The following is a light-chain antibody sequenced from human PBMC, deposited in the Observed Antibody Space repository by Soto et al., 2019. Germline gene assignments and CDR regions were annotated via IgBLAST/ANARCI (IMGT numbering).Light chain of an antibody. Sequence: DIQMTQSPSSLSASVGDRVTITCRASQSISSYLNWYQQKPGKAPKLLIYAPSSLQSGVPSRFSGSGSGTDFTLTISSLQPEGFATYYCQQSYSTPFTFGPGTKVDIK. CDR2: APS. V-gene: IGKV1-39*01. CDR1: QSISSY. J-gene: IGKJ3*01. CDR3: QQSYSTPFT.